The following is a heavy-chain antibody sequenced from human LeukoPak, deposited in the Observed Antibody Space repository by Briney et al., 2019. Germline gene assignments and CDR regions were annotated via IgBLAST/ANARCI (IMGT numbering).Heavy chain of an antibody. CDR3: ARGLRSYSSSWYDY. Sequence: GASVTVSCKTSGYTFTTYVFNWVRQAPGQGLEWMGWINPNSGGTNYAQKFQGRVTMTRDTSISTAYMELSNLRSDDTAVYYCARGLRSYSSSWYDYWGQGTLVTVSS. D-gene: IGHD6-13*01. J-gene: IGHJ4*02. CDR1: GYTFTTYV. CDR2: INPNSGGT. V-gene: IGHV1-2*02.